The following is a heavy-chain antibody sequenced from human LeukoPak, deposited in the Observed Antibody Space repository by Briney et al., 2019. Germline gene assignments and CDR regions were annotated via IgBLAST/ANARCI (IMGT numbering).Heavy chain of an antibody. CDR1: GYTFSSND. CDR3: VRGLGTIPSFRFDP. J-gene: IGHJ5*02. CDR2: MNPNSGNT. Sequence: ASVKVSCKASGYTFSSNDINWVRQTTGQGLEWMGWMNPNSGNTGYAQKFQGRVTMTRNISISTAYMELSSLRSEDTAVYYCVRGLGTIPSFRFDPWGQGTLVTVSS. D-gene: IGHD1-7*01. V-gene: IGHV1-8*01.